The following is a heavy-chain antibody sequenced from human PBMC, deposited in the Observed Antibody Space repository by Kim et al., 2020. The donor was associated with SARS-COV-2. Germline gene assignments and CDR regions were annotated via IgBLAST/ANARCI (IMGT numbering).Heavy chain of an antibody. Sequence: GGSLRLSCAASGFTVKSNYMTWVRQAPGKGLEWVSVVDRGGDAKYAVSVGDGLTIFSRNDTKKSHLLLISLRTVDNAVYYYWTRDNVRRVVDYGGQ. D-gene: IGHD3-10*01. CDR3: WTRDNVRRVVDY. CDR2: VDRGGDA. J-gene: IGHJ4*02. V-gene: IGHV3-66*04. CDR1: GFTVKSNY.